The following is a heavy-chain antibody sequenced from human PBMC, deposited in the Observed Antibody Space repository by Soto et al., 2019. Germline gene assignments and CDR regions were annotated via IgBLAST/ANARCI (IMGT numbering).Heavy chain of an antibody. V-gene: IGHV1-69*13. Sequence: SGRVSCKPSGGTFTNYAFSWVRQAPGQGLEWMGGIIPIFGTPDYAQNFQGRVTITADESTRTASMELSSLRSDDTAVYYCARERSVGYCITTTCPKPFYCYAMDVWGQGTTVTASS. J-gene: IGHJ6*02. D-gene: IGHD2-2*01. CDR1: GGTFTNYA. CDR3: ARERSVGYCITTTCPKPFYCYAMDV. CDR2: IIPIFGTP.